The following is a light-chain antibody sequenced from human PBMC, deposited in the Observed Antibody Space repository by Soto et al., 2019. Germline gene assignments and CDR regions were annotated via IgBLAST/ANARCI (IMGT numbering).Light chain of an antibody. CDR2: GNT. CDR3: QSFDLSQSWG. Sequence: QSVLTQPPSVSGAPGQRVTISCTGGSSNIGAPYNVHWYQQLPGTAPKLLIYGNTNRPSGVPDRFSGSKSGTSASLAITGLQPEDEADYYCQSFDLSQSWGFGGGTKVTVL. CDR1: SSNIGAPYN. J-gene: IGLJ3*02. V-gene: IGLV1-40*01.